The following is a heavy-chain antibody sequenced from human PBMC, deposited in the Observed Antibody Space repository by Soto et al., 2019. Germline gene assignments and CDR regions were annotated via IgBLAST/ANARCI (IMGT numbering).Heavy chain of an antibody. CDR3: AKDLYYSSSSGTKYYYYYGMDV. CDR2: ISYDGSNK. J-gene: IGHJ6*02. V-gene: IGHV3-30*18. CDR1: GFTFSSYG. Sequence: PGGSLRLSCAASGFTFSSYGMHWVRQDPGKGLEWVAVISYDGSNKYYADSVKGRFTISRDNSKNTLYLQMNSLRAEDTAVYYCAKDLYYSSSSGTKYYYYYGMDVWGQGTTVTVSS. D-gene: IGHD6-6*01.